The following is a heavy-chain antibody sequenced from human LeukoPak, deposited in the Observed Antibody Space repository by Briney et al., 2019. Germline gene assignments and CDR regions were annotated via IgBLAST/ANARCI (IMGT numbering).Heavy chain of an antibody. CDR2: INGYNGNT. J-gene: IGHJ4*02. D-gene: IGHD1-26*01. CDR3: ARDRVGASGFGDY. CDR1: GYTFTNYG. Sequence: ASVKVSCKASGYTFTNYGINWVRQAPGQGLEWMGWINGYNGNTNYSQKFQGRVTMTTDTSTSTAYMELRSLRSDDTAVYYCARDRVGASGFGDYWGQGTLVTVSS. V-gene: IGHV1-18*01.